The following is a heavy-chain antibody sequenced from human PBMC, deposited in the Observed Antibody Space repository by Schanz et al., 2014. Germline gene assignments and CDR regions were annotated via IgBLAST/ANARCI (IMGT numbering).Heavy chain of an antibody. D-gene: IGHD2-2*02. CDR1: GYPFTSYG. Sequence: QVQLVQSGAEVKKPGATVKVSCRASGYPFTSYGVGWVRQAPGQGLEWMGWISAYNGDKNYAQRFQGRVTMATDTSTNTASMELRSLRSDDTAVYYCARLEIGRYPFDFWGQGTLVTVSS. V-gene: IGHV1-18*01. J-gene: IGHJ4*02. CDR3: ARLEIGRYPFDF. CDR2: ISAYNGDK.